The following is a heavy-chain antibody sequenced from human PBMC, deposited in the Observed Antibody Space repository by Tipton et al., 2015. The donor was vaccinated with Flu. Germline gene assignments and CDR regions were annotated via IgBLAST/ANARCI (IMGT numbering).Heavy chain of an antibody. CDR1: GGSISSGGYS. J-gene: IGHJ5*02. D-gene: IGHD3-16*02. Sequence: TLSLTCAVSGGSISSGGYSWSWIRQPPGKGLEWIGYIYHSGSTYYNPSLKSRVTISVDRSKNQFPLKLSSVTAADTAVYYCAGSMITFGGVIVTPFDPWGQGTLVTVSS. CDR2: IYHSGST. V-gene: IGHV4-30-2*01. CDR3: AGSMITFGGVIVTPFDP.